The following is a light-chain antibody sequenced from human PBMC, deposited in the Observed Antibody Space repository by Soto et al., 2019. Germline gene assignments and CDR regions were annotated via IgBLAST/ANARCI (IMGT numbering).Light chain of an antibody. CDR3: QHYVGGSTIT. V-gene: IGKV3-20*01. Sequence: EIVLTQSPGTLSLSPGERATLSCSASQSVSSYLAWYQQKPGQAPRLLIYDASNRATGIPDRFSGSGSGTDFTLTISRLEPEDFALYYCQHYVGGSTITFGQGTRLEIK. J-gene: IGKJ5*01. CDR1: QSVSSY. CDR2: DAS.